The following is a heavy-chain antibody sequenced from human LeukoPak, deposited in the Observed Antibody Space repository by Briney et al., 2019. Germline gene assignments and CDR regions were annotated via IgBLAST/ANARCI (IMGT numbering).Heavy chain of an antibody. CDR3: AKDYGGDSRYFDY. CDR2: VSDSGGST. J-gene: IGHJ4*02. V-gene: IGHV3-23*01. D-gene: IGHD4-23*01. Sequence: GGSLRLSCAASGFTFSNYAMSWVRQAPGKGLEWVSSVSDSGGSTYYADSVRGRFTISRDNSKNTLYLQMNSLRAEDTAVYYCAKDYGGDSRYFDYWGQGTLVTVSS. CDR1: GFTFSNYA.